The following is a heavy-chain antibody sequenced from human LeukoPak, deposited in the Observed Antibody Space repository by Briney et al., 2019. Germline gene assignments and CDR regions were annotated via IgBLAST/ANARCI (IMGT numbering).Heavy chain of an antibody. J-gene: IGHJ6*03. CDR1: GYSISSGYY. CDR3: ARGRLAGIAVAGSYYYYYYMDV. V-gene: IGHV4-38-2*02. CDR2: INHSGST. D-gene: IGHD6-19*01. Sequence: SETLSLTCTVSGYSISSGYYWSWIRQPPGKGLEWIGEINHSGSTNYNPSLKSRVTISVDTSKNQFSLKLSSVTAADTAVYYCARGRLAGIAVAGSYYYYYYMDVWGKGTTVTVSS.